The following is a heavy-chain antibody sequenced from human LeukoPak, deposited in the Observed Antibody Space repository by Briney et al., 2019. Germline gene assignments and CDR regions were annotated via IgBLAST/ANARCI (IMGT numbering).Heavy chain of an antibody. CDR1: GGSISSSSYY. D-gene: IGHD1-14*01. CDR3: ARGHTKLGRRAFDI. CDR2: IYHSGST. J-gene: IGHJ3*02. Sequence: SETLSLTCTVSGGSISSSSYYWGWIRQPPGKGLEWIGSIYHSGSTNYNPSLKSRVTISVDTSKNQFSLKLSSVTAADTAVYYCARGHTKLGRRAFDIWGQGTMVTVSS. V-gene: IGHV4-39*07.